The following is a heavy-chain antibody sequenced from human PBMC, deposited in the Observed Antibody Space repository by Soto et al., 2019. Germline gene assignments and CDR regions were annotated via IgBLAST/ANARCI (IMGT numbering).Heavy chain of an antibody. J-gene: IGHJ4*02. CDR2: ISTSGGST. V-gene: IGHV3-23*01. CDR3: ARPDGATYNFRY. D-gene: IGHD1-1*01. CDR1: GFTFNAYY. Sequence: DVQLLESGGSLVQPGGSLRLSCAASGFTFNAYYLSWVRQAPGKGLEWVSAISTSGGSTYYTDSVKGRFTISRDNSQNTLYLQMNSLRAEDTAVYYCARPDGATYNFRYWGQGTLVTVSS.